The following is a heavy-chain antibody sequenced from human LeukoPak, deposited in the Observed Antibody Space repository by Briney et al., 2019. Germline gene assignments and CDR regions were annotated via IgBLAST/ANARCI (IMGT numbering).Heavy chain of an antibody. J-gene: IGHJ3*02. CDR2: IYTSGST. V-gene: IGHV4-61*02. D-gene: IGHD2-2*01. CDR3: ARDAAALFDI. Sequence: SETLSLTCTVPGGSISIGSYYWSWIRQPAGKGLEWIGRIYTSGSTNYNPSLKSRVTISVDTSKNQFSMKLSSVTAADTAVYYCARDAAALFDIWGQGKMVTVSS. CDR1: GGSISIGSYY.